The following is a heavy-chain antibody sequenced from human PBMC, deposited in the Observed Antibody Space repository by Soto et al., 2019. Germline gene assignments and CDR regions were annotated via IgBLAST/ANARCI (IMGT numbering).Heavy chain of an antibody. D-gene: IGHD5-18*01. CDR1: GGSISSSSYY. Sequence: PSETLSLTCTVSGGSISSSSYYWGWIRQPPGKGLEWIGSIYYSGSTYHNPSLKSRVTISVDTSKNQFSLKLSSVTAADTAVYYCATRDSYGYWNFDYWGQGTLVTVSS. V-gene: IGHV4-39*01. J-gene: IGHJ4*02. CDR2: IYYSGST. CDR3: ATRDSYGYWNFDY.